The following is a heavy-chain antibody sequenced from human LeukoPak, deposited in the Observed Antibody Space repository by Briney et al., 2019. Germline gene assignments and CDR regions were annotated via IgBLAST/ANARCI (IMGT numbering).Heavy chain of an antibody. V-gene: IGHV4-39*07. J-gene: IGHJ6*03. CDR1: GGSISSSSYY. D-gene: IGHD2-15*01. Sequence: SETLSLTCTVSGGSISSSSYYWGWIRQPPGKGLEWIGSIYYSGSTYYNPSLKSRVTISVDTSKNQFSLKLSSVTAADTAVYYCARVSVNFSYCSGGSCPYYYYYYYMDVWGKGTTVTVSS. CDR3: ARVSVNFSYCSGGSCPYYYYYYYMDV. CDR2: IYYSGST.